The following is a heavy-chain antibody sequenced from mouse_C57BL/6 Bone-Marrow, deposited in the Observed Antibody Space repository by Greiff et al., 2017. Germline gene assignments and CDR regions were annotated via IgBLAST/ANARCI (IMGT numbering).Heavy chain of an antibody. CDR1: GYTFTDYY. J-gene: IGHJ4*01. D-gene: IGHD1-1*01. CDR2: INPNNGGT. CDR3: ARPVLLRFYAMDY. Sequence: VQLQQSGPELVKPGASVKISCKASGYTFTDYYMNWVKQSHGKSLEWIGDINPNNGGTSYNQKFKGKATLTVDKSSSTAYMELRSLTSEDSAVYYCARPVLLRFYAMDYWGQGTSVTVSS. V-gene: IGHV1-26*01.